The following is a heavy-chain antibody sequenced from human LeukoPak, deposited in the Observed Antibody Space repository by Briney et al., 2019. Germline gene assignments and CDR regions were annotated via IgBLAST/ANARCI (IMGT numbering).Heavy chain of an antibody. Sequence: GGSLRLSCAASGFTFSSYSMNWVRQAPGKGLEWVSSISSSSSYIYYADSVKGRFTISRDNAKNSLYLQMNSLRAEDTAVYYCARDPTRCGGDCYYFDYWGQGTLVTVSS. V-gene: IGHV3-21*01. CDR2: ISSSSSYI. CDR1: GFTFSSYS. CDR3: ARDPTRCGGDCYYFDY. D-gene: IGHD2-21*02. J-gene: IGHJ4*02.